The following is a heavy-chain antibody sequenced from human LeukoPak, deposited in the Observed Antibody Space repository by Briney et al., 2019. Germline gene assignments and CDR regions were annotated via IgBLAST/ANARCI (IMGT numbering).Heavy chain of an antibody. CDR2: VSAYNLHT. Sequence: ASVKVSCKTSGYTFTNYGFTWVRQAPGQGLEWMGWVSAYNLHTNYAQSLQGRVTMTTDTSTNTAYMELRSLRSEDTAVYYCATAGGYYDFWSGYYNWFDPWGQGTLVTVSS. CDR3: ATAGGYYDFWSGYYNWFDP. J-gene: IGHJ5*02. CDR1: GYTFTNYG. V-gene: IGHV1-18*01. D-gene: IGHD3-3*01.